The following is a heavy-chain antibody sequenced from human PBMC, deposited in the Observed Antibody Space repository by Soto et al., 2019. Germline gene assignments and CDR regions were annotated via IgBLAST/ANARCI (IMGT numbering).Heavy chain of an antibody. CDR3: ARAYVTLIRGVIDYFGMDV. V-gene: IGHV3-7*01. CDR2: IKQDGSAK. Sequence: SVGSLRLSCEASDFTLSTYWMSWVRQAPGKGLEWVANIKQDGSAKQYVDSVKGRFTISRDNAKNSLFLQMNSLRVEDTAVYYCARAYVTLIRGVIDYFGMDVWGQGTTVTVSS. D-gene: IGHD3-10*01. CDR1: DFTLSTYW. J-gene: IGHJ6*02.